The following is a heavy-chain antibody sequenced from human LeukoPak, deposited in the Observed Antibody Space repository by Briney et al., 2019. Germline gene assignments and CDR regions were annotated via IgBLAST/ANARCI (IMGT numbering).Heavy chain of an antibody. CDR1: GGSISSSSYY. CDR2: IYYSGST. J-gene: IGHJ6*02. Sequence: KPSETLSLTCTVSGGSISSSSYYWGWIRQPPGKGLEWIGSIYYSGSTYYNPSLKSRVTMSVDTSKNQFSLKLSSVTAADTAVYYCARAGRQHRYYYGMDVWGQGTTVTVSS. D-gene: IGHD3-10*01. CDR3: ARAGRQHRYYYGMDV. V-gene: IGHV4-39*07.